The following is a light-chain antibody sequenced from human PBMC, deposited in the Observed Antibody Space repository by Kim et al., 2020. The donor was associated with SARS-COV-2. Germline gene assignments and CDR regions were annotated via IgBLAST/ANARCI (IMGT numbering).Light chain of an antibody. CDR2: DVS. V-gene: IGLV2-11*01. CDR3: CSYAGSYSWV. Sequence: GQSVTIACTGCSSDGVGYNYGSWYQQHPGEAPKLMIYDVSKRPSGVPDRFSGTKSGNTASLTIAGLQAEDEADYYCCSYAGSYSWVFGGGTKLTVL. J-gene: IGLJ3*02. CDR1: SSDGVGYNY.